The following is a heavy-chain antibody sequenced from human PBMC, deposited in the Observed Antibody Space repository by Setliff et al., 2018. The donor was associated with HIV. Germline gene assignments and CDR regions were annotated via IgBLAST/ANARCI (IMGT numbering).Heavy chain of an antibody. V-gene: IGHV4-39*07. CDR1: GGAISSRSYY. CDR2: IYYSGST. CDR3: ARPAFGIGGGSLFDS. Sequence: PSETLSLTCTVSGGAISSRSYYWGWIRQPPAKGLEWIGSIYYSGSTYYNPSPKSRVTFSLATSKNQFSLRLSSVTAADTAVYFCARPAFGIGGGSLFDSWGQGIVVTVSS. J-gene: IGHJ4*02. D-gene: IGHD3-3*01.